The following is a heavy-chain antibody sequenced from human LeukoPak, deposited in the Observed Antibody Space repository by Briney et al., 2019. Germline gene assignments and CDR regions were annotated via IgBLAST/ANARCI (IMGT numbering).Heavy chain of an antibody. V-gene: IGHV1-2*06. J-gene: IGHJ4*01. CDR1: GYTLTDYY. CDR3: AREGSGYTYGRGSYFDY. Sequence: GASVKVSCKASGYTLTDYYIHWVRQAPGQGLEWMGRINPNSGDTNFAQKFQGRVTMTRDTSISTAYMDLSGLRPDDTAVYYCAREGSGYTYGRGSYFDYWGHGILVTVSS. CDR2: INPNSGDT. D-gene: IGHD5-18*01.